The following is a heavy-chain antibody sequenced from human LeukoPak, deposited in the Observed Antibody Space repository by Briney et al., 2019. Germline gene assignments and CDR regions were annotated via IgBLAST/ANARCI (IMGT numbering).Heavy chain of an antibody. CDR3: ARSYSYGHCDY. V-gene: IGHV4-59*01. J-gene: IGHJ4*02. Sequence: AETLSLTCAVSGGSISSYYWRWVRQPPGGGRECVGYIYYSGRTNYNPSHKRRVTISVDTSKNQFSPKRGSVTAADTAVYYCARSYSYGHCDYWGQGTLVTVPS. D-gene: IGHD5-18*01. CDR2: IYYSGRT. CDR1: GGSISSYY.